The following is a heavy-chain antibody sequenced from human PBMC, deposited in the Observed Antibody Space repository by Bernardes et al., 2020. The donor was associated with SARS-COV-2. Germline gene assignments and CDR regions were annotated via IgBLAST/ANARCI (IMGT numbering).Heavy chain of an antibody. CDR1: GFSFSVYA. D-gene: IGHD1-26*01. J-gene: IGHJ4*02. V-gene: IGHV3-23*05. Sequence: GGSLRLSRAASGFSFSVYAMSWVRQAPGKGLEWVSTIYNGDTYYAESVKGRFIISRDNSRNTLYLQMNNLRSEDTAIYYCANLVGGRYLVGDYFDYWGQGTLVTVSS. CDR2: IYNGDT. CDR3: ANLVGGRYLVGDYFDY.